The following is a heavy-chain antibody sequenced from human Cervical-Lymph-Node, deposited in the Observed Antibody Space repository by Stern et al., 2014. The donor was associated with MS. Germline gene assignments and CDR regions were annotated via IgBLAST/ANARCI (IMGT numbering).Heavy chain of an antibody. CDR3: ARERWELRLFDY. J-gene: IGHJ4*02. Sequence: VQLVESGAEVKKPGASVKVSCKASGYTFTNYFMHWVRQAPGQGLEWMGWINPNNGDTNYAQKFQGRVTMSRDTSITTAYMELSRLRSDDTAVYFCARERWELRLFDYWGQGFLVTVSS. CDR1: GYTFTNYF. D-gene: IGHD1-26*01. CDR2: INPNNGDT. V-gene: IGHV1-2*02.